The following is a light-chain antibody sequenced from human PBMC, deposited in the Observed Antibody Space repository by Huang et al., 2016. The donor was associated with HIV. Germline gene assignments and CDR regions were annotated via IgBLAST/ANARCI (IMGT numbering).Light chain of an antibody. CDR1: QSVSFF. V-gene: IGKV3-11*01. CDR2: DAS. J-gene: IGKJ5*01. Sequence: EIVLTQSPATLSLSPGERATLSCRASQSVSFFLAWYQQKPGQAPRLLIYDASNRATGIPARCSGSGSGTDFTLTISSLEPEDFAVYYCQQRNNWPRITFGQGTRLEIK. CDR3: QQRNNWPRIT.